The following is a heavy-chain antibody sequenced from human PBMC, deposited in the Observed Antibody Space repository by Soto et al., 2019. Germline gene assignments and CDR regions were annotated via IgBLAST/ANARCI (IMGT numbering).Heavy chain of an antibody. J-gene: IGHJ4*02. Sequence: QVQLQESGPGLVKPSQTLSLTCTVSGGSISSGGYYWSWIRQHPGKGLEWIGYIYYSGSTYYNPSPKNRVTISVDTFKNQFSLEVGPVAAPGTAVYYWARGGRSGVACPFGYWGQGTPGHRLL. D-gene: IGHD3-10*01. CDR2: IYYSGST. CDR3: ARGGRSGVACPFGY. V-gene: IGHV4-31*03. CDR1: GGSISSGGYY.